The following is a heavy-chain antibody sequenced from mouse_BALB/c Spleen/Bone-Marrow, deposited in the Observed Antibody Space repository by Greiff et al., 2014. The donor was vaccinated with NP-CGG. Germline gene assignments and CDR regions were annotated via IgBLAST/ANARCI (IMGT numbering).Heavy chain of an antibody. Sequence: VQVVESGPGLVAPSQSLSITCTVSGFSLTSYGVHWARQPPGKGLEWLGVIWAGGSTNYNSTLMSRLTISKDNSKSQVFLKMNSLQTDDTAMYYCARYYYGFLDYWGQGTTLTVSS. V-gene: IGHV2-9*02. CDR3: ARYYYGFLDY. D-gene: IGHD1-2*01. J-gene: IGHJ2*01. CDR1: GFSLTSYG. CDR2: IWAGGST.